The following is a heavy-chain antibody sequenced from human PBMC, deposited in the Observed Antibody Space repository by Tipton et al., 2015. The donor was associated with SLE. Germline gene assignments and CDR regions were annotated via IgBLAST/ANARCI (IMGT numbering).Heavy chain of an antibody. J-gene: IGHJ4*02. CDR2: TSSIGSDQ. CDR3: AGVAPTEVFDY. V-gene: IGHV3-30*04. CDR1: GFTFSNFA. Sequence: SLRLSCAASGFTFSNFAMVWVRQAPGKGLEWVAVTSSIGSDQYYADSVEGRFTISRDNSKNTLYLQVNSLRAEDTAVYYCAGVAPTEVFDYWGQGTLVTGSS. D-gene: IGHD1-1*01.